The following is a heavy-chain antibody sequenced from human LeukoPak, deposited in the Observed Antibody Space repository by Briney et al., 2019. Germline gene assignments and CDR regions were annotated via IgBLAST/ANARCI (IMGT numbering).Heavy chain of an antibody. CDR3: AKPMIVVVITSPFDY. J-gene: IGHJ4*02. V-gene: IGHV3-23*01. CDR2: ISGSGGST. Sequence: GGSLRLSCAASGFTFSSYAMSWVRQAPGKGLEWVSAISGSGGSTYYADSVKGRFTISRDNSKNTLYLQMNSLRAEDTAVYYCAKPMIVVVITSPFDYWGQGSLVTVSS. D-gene: IGHD3-22*01. CDR1: GFTFSSYA.